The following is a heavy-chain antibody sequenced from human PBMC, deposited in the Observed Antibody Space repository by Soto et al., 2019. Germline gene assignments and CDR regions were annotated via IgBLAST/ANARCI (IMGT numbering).Heavy chain of an antibody. D-gene: IGHD2-2*01. V-gene: IGHV3-23*01. Sequence: GGSLRLSCAASGFTFSSYAMSWVRQAPGKGLEWVSAISGSGGSTYYADSVKGRFTISRDNSKNTLYLQMNSLRAEDTAVYYCAKRYCSSTSCHLRDIVYYYYYGMDVWGQGTTVTVSS. CDR1: GFTFSSYA. CDR3: AKRYCSSTSCHLRDIVYYYYYGMDV. J-gene: IGHJ6*02. CDR2: ISGSGGST.